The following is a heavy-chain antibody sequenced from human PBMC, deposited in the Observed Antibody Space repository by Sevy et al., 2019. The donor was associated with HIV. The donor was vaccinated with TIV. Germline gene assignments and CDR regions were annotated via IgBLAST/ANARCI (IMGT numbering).Heavy chain of an antibody. CDR1: GYSFITYS. V-gene: IGHV1-2*02. CDR3: AREIWTFDL. D-gene: IGHD1-1*01. J-gene: IGHJ4*02. CDR2: INPNNGAA. Sequence: ASVKVSCKASGYSFITYSLHWVRQAPGQGLEWMAWINPNNGAAIYAQTFQGRVTVTRDTSINTVYMEMSSLTSDDTAVYYCAREIWTFDLWGQGTLVTVSS.